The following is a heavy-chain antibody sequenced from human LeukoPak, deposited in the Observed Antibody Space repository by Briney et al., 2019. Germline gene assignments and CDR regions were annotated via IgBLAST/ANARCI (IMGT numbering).Heavy chain of an antibody. CDR1: GFTFSSYG. D-gene: IGHD3-10*01. CDR2: IQYDGSNN. J-gene: IGHJ5*02. CDR3: AKDPGA. V-gene: IGHV3-30*02. Sequence: GGSLRLSCAASGFTFSSYGMHWVRQAPGKGLEWVAFIQYDGSNNNYADSVKGRFTISRDNSKNTLYLQMNSLRAEDTAVYYCAKDPGAWGQGTLVTVSS.